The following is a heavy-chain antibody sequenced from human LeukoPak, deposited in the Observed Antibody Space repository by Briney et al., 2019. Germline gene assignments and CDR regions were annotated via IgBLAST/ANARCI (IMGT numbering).Heavy chain of an antibody. D-gene: IGHD3-22*01. CDR2: INPNSGDT. Sequence: GSSVKVSCKASGYTFTGYYMHWVRQAPGQGLEWVGWINPNSGDTKYAQKFQGRVTMTRDTSISTVYMELTRLTSDDTAVCYCARGPYYYDTSSFYFGYWGQGTLVTVSS. J-gene: IGHJ4*02. CDR1: GYTFTGYY. CDR3: ARGPYYYDTSSFYFGY. V-gene: IGHV1-2*02.